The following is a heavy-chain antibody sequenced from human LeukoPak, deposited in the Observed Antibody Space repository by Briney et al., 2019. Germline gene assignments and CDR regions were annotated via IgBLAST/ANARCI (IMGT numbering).Heavy chain of an antibody. J-gene: IGHJ3*02. CDR1: GFTFSSYG. Sequence: PGGSLRLSCAASGFTFSSYGMHWVRQAPGKGLEWVAVIWYDGSNKYYADSVKGRFTISRDNSKNTLYLQMNSLRAEDTAVYYCARDSRLLRAFDIWGQGTIVTVSS. V-gene: IGHV3-33*01. D-gene: IGHD6-25*01. CDR2: IWYDGSNK. CDR3: ARDSRLLRAFDI.